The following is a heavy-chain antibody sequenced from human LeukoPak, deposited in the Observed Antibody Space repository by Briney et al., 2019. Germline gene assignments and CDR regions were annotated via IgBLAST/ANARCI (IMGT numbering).Heavy chain of an antibody. CDR2: IRNKAYGGTT. V-gene: IGHV3-49*03. J-gene: IGHJ4*02. D-gene: IGHD3-3*01. CDR3: TRAQLSGYYDFWSGYYGGVLDY. CDR1: GFTFGDYA. Sequence: GGSLRLSCTTSGFTFGDYAMSWFRQAPGKGLEWVGFIRNKAYGGTTEYAASVKGRFTISRDDSKSIAYLQMNSLKTEDTAVYYCTRAQLSGYYDFWSGYYGGVLDYWGQGTLVTVSS.